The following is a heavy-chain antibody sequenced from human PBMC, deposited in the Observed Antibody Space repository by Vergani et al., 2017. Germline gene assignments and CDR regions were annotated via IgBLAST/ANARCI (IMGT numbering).Heavy chain of an antibody. CDR3: TRHVPCGDGACLHFDH. Sequence: EVMLVQSGAEVKKPGESLKISCKYSESSFIRNEIAWVRQMSGKGLQWMGNINPIDSKIAYSPSFQGPAIMSLDKSITTAYLQWRSLKASDTAIYYCTRHVPCGDGACLHFDHWGQGTQVTVSS. CDR1: ESSFIRNE. V-gene: IGHV5-51*01. J-gene: IGHJ4*02. D-gene: IGHD2-21*01. CDR2: INPIDSKI.